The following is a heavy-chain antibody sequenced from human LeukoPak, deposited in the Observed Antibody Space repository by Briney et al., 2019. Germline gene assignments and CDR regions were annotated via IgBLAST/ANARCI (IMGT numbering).Heavy chain of an antibody. CDR1: RGSISSSSYY. V-gene: IGHV4-39*01. Sequence: SGTLSLTCTVSRGSISSSSYYWGWIRQPPGKGLEWIGSVHYSGSTYYNPSLKSRVTISVDTSKNQFSLKLSSVTAADTAAYYCARLAPEGRVDHWGQGTLVIVSS. CDR2: VHYSGST. CDR3: ARLAPEGRVDH. J-gene: IGHJ4*02.